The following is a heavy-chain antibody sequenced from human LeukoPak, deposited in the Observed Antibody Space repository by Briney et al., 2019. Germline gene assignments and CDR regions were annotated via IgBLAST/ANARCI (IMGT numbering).Heavy chain of an antibody. D-gene: IGHD6-6*01. CDR2: IWYDGSNK. CDR1: EFTFSSYG. J-gene: IGHJ4*02. Sequence: PGGSLRLSCSASEFTFSSYGMHWVRQAPGKGLEWVAVIWYDGSNKHYSDSVKGRFTISRDNSKNTLYLQMNSLRAEDTAVYYCARGGGSSYGEIEEWGQGTLVTVSS. V-gene: IGHV3-33*01. CDR3: ARGGGSSYGEIEE.